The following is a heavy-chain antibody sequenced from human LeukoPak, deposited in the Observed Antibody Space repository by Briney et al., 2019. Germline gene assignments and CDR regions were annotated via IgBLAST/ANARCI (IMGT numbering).Heavy chain of an antibody. D-gene: IGHD6-13*01. J-gene: IGHJ1*01. CDR1: GYTFTDYY. CDR3: ARGSPVAAAGTAYFHH. V-gene: IGHV1-2*04. Sequence: ASVKVSCKGSGYTFTDYYMHWVRQAPGQGLEWMGWSNPNSGDTNFAQELQGWVTMTRNTSISTAYIELSRSRSDDTAMYYCARGSPVAAAGTAYFHHWGQGTLVTVSS. CDR2: SNPNSGDT.